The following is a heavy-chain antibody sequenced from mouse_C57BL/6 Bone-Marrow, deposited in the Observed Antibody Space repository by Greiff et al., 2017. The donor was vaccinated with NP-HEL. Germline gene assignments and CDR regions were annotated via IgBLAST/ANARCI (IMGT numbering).Heavy chain of an antibody. CDR3: ARQGYYYGSSYVRAMDY. J-gene: IGHJ4*01. Sequence: EVQLVESGGGLVQPGGSLKLSCAASGFTFSDYGMAWVRQAPRKGPEWVAFISNLAYSIYYADTVTGRFTISRENDKNTLYLEMSSLRSEDTAMYYCARQGYYYGSSYVRAMDYWGQGTSVTVSS. CDR2: ISNLAYSI. D-gene: IGHD1-1*01. CDR1: GFTFSDYG. V-gene: IGHV5-15*01.